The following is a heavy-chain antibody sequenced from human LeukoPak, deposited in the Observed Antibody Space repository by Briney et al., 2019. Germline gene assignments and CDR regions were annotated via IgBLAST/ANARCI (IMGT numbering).Heavy chain of an antibody. J-gene: IGHJ4*02. D-gene: IGHD2-15*01. Sequence: PGGSLRISCAASGFTFKNYGLHWVRQAPGKGLEWVAIMSYDGSDKYYSDSVKGRFTISRDSYKNTLYLQMNSLRAEDAAVYYCAKAPVTTCSGAYCYPFDYWGQGTLVTVSS. V-gene: IGHV3-30*18. CDR1: GFTFKNYG. CDR2: MSYDGSDK. CDR3: AKAPVTTCSGAYCYPFDY.